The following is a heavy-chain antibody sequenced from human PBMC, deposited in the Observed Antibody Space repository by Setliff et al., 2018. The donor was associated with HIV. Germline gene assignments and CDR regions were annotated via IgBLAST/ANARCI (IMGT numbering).Heavy chain of an antibody. CDR3: ARDQGYSTSFAFDV. J-gene: IGHJ3*01. V-gene: IGHV4-61*02. CDR1: GASITRGTHY. CDR2: IYTSGRGSD. D-gene: IGHD6-13*01. Sequence: PSETLSLTCTVSGASITRGTHYCNWIRQPAGKGLRWIGRIYTSGRGSDTYNPSLKSRATISVDTSKNQFSLKLNSVTAADTAVYYCARDQGYSTSFAFDVWGPGTMVTVSS.